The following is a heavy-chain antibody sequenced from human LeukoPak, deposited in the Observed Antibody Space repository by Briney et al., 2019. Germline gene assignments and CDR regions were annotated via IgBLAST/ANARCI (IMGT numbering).Heavy chain of an antibody. CDR3: AKDLYSSGWSMVDY. Sequence: GGSLRLSCAASGFTFRSYSMNWVRQAPGKGLEWVSAISGSGGSTYYADSVKGRLTISRDNSKNTLYLQMNSLRAEDTAVYYCAKDLYSSGWSMVDYWGQGTLVTVSS. D-gene: IGHD6-19*01. J-gene: IGHJ4*02. CDR2: ISGSGGST. CDR1: GFTFRSYS. V-gene: IGHV3-23*01.